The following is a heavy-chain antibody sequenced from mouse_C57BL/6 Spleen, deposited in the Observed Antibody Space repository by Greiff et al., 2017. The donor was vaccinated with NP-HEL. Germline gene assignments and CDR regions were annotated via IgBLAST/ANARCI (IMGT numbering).Heavy chain of an antibody. CDR3: ARHGNYEAMDY. D-gene: IGHD2-1*01. CDR1: GFTFSDYY. J-gene: IGHJ4*01. V-gene: IGHV5-12*01. CDR2: ISNGGGST. Sequence: DVMLVESGGGLVQPGGSLKLSCAASGFTFSDYYMYWVRQTPEKRLEWVAYISNGGGSTYYPDTVKGRFTISSDNAKNTLYLQMSRLKSEDTAMYYCARHGNYEAMDYWGQGTSVTVSS.